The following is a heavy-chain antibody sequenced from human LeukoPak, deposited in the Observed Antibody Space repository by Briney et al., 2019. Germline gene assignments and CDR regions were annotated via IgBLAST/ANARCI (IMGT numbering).Heavy chain of an antibody. CDR3: ARAYSYYYHSSGFYAPKYFQH. V-gene: IGHV4-31*03. Sequence: SETLSLTCTVSGGSISSGGYYWSWIRQHPGKGLEWIGYIYYSGSTYYNPSLKSRLTISVDTSKNQFSLQLTSVTAADTAVYYCARAYSYYYHSSGFYAPKYFQHWGQGTLVTVSS. CDR2: IYYSGST. J-gene: IGHJ1*01. CDR1: GGSISSGGYY. D-gene: IGHD3-22*01.